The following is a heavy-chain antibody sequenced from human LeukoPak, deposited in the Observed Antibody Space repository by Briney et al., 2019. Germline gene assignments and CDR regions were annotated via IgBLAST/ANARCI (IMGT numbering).Heavy chain of an antibody. CDR3: GRNMVRGTIPLLIDY. J-gene: IGHJ4*02. Sequence: PGGSLRLSCAASGFIFSNCGMHWVRQAPGKGLEWVALISYNGENKNYADSVKGRFTISRDNSKNTLYLQMNSLGAEDTAVYYCGRNMVRGTIPLLIDYWGQGTLVTVSS. CDR2: ISYNGENK. CDR1: GFIFSNCG. D-gene: IGHD3-10*01. V-gene: IGHV3-30*03.